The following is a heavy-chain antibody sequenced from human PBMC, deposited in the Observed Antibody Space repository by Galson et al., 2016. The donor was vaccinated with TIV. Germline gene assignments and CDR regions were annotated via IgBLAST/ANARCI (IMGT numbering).Heavy chain of an antibody. Sequence: PALVKPTQTLTLTCTFSGFSLTTIGVGVAWLRQPPGKALECLAVVYWDDDERYSPSLRSRLTVTKDTSKNQVVLTMTNVDPVDTATYYCAHRRTTGSGDTFDIWGRGTMATVSS. J-gene: IGHJ3*02. CDR1: GFSLTTIGVG. CDR2: VYWDDDE. V-gene: IGHV2-5*02. D-gene: IGHD1-1*01. CDR3: AHRRTTGSGDTFDI.